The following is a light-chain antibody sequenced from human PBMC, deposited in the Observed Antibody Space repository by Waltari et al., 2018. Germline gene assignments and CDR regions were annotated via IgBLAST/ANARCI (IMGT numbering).Light chain of an antibody. V-gene: IGKV3-20*01. J-gene: IGKJ2*01. CDR2: GAS. CDR1: QRFSNNY. Sequence: EIVLTQSPGTLSLSPGERAPLSCRASQRFSNNYLAWYQQKPGQAPRPVMSGASSRATGIPDRISGSGSGTDFTLTISRLDPEDFAVYYCQQYDDSPTFGQGTKLEIK. CDR3: QQYDDSPT.